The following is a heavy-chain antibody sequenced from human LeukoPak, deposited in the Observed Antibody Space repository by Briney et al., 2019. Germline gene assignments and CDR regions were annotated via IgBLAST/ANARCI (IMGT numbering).Heavy chain of an antibody. CDR1: GGSISIYY. J-gene: IGHJ4*02. Sequence: SETLSLNCTVSGGSISIYYWNWIRQAPGKGLEWIGYIYNSGSSTIYNPSLKSRVTISVDTSKNQFSLRLSSVTAADTAVYFCVRDRELTYWGQGTLVTVSS. CDR3: VRDRELTY. V-gene: IGHV4-59*01. D-gene: IGHD3-10*01. CDR2: IYNSGSST.